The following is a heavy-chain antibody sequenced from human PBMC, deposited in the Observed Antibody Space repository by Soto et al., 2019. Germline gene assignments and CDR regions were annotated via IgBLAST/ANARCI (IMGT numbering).Heavy chain of an antibody. CDR2: ISYLGTKT. J-gene: IGHJ4*02. CDR1: GFTFSEYD. V-gene: IGHV3-33*08. CDR3: ARTDTGGTYFEF. D-gene: IGHD3-16*01. Sequence: QVQLVESGGGVVQPGMSLRLSCADSGFTFSEYDMHWVRQAPGKGLEWVALISYLGTKTDYADSVKGRFTISRDNFKKTVSLQMERLRAEDSAVYYCARTDTGGTYFEFWCRGTLVTVSS.